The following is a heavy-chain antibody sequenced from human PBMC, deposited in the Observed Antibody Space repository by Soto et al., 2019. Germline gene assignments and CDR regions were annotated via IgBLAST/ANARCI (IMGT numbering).Heavy chain of an antibody. CDR2: ISSNGGRT. J-gene: IGHJ4*02. Sequence: EVQLLESGGGLVQPGGSLSLSCAASGFTFSAYVMCWVRQAPGKGPEWVSAISSNGGRTFYADSVKGRFTISRDNSRNTLYLQMHRLTVEDTAVYYCAKDPPIASDGPTLDYWGQGTLVAVSS. CDR1: GFTFSAYV. D-gene: IGHD6-13*01. V-gene: IGHV3-23*01. CDR3: AKDPPIASDGPTLDY.